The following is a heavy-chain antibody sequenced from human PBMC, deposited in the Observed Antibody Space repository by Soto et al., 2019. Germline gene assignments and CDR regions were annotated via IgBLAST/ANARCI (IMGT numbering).Heavy chain of an antibody. Sequence: PGGSLRLSCAASGSTFTGYWLSWVRQPPGKGLEWVANVNKDGRETFYSDSVRGRFTISRDDAKNSLHLQMNSLRAEDTAVYFCARDLRPDVVVVAATFQHWGQGTLVTVSS. V-gene: IGHV3-7*03. J-gene: IGHJ1*01. D-gene: IGHD2-15*01. CDR3: ARDLRPDVVVVAATFQH. CDR2: VNKDGRET. CDR1: GSTFTGYW.